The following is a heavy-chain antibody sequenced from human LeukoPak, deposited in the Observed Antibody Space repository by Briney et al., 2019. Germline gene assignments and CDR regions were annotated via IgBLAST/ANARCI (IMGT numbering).Heavy chain of an antibody. V-gene: IGHV4-39*01. Sequence: XETLSLTCTVSGGSLSSSSYYWGWIRQPPGKGLEWIGSIYYSGSTYYNPSLKSRVTISVDTFKNQFSLKLSSVTAADTAVYYCARPGLECSGGSCYSGFDYWGQGTLVTVSS. CDR1: GGSLSSSSYY. CDR2: IYYSGST. D-gene: IGHD2-15*01. CDR3: ARPGLECSGGSCYSGFDY. J-gene: IGHJ4*02.